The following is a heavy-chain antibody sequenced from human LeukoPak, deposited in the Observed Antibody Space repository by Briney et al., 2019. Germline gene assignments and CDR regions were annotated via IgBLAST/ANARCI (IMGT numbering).Heavy chain of an antibody. J-gene: IGHJ4*02. CDR2: INTNTGNP. CDR1: GYTFISYA. D-gene: IGHD3-10*01. Sequence: ASVKVSCKASGYTFISYAMNWVRQAPGQGLEWMGWINTNTGNPTYAQGFTGRFVFSLDTSVSTAYPQISSLKAEDTAVYYCARGGITMVRGVNDYWGQGTLVTVSS. V-gene: IGHV7-4-1*02. CDR3: ARGGITMVRGVNDY.